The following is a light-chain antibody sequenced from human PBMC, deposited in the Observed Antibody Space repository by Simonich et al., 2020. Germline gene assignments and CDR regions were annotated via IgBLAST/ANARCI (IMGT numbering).Light chain of an antibody. CDR2: DDR. CDR1: NIGSKS. CDR3: QVWDSSSDHPV. V-gene: IGLV3-21*03. Sequence: SYVLTRPPSVSVAPGKTARITCGGNNIGSKSVHWYQQKPGQAPVLVVYDDRDRPSGIPERFSSSNAGNTATLNISRVEAGDEADYYCQVWDSSSDHPVFGGGTKLTVL. J-gene: IGLJ3*02.